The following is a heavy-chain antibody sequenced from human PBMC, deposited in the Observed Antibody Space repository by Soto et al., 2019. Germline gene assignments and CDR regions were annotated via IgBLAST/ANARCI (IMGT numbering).Heavy chain of an antibody. Sequence: ASVKVSCKASGYTFPSYGMSWVRQAPGQGLEWMGWISAYNGNTNYAQKFQGRVTMTTETSTSTVYMELRSLRSDDTAVYYCARDKQQLVRGNFDYWGQGTLVTVSS. CDR3: ARDKQQLVRGNFDY. J-gene: IGHJ4*02. D-gene: IGHD6-13*01. CDR1: GYTFPSYG. V-gene: IGHV1-18*01. CDR2: ISAYNGNT.